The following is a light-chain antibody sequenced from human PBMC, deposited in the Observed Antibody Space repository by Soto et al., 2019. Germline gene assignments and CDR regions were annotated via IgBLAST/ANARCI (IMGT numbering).Light chain of an antibody. J-gene: IGLJ1*01. V-gene: IGLV2-23*01. CDR1: ISDVGSYGP. CDR2: EGN. CDR3: CSYVGARTYV. Sequence: QSALTQPASVSGSPGQSITISCTGSISDVGSYGPVSWYQQHPGQAPKLIIYEGNRRPSGVSSRFSGSKSGNTASLTISGLQAEDEAEYYCCSYVGARTYVFGTGTQLTVL.